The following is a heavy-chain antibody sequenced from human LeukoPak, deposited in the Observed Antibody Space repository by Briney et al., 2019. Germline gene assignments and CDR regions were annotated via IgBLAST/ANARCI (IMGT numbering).Heavy chain of an antibody. D-gene: IGHD3-22*01. CDR1: GGSISSYY. CDR3: AREVNYYDSSGHFDY. Sequence: PSETLSLTCTVSGGSISSYYWSWIRQPAGKGLEWIGRIYTSGSTNYNPSLKSRVTMSVDTSKNQLSLKLSSVTAADTAVYYCAREVNYYDSSGHFDYWGQGILVTVSS. CDR2: IYTSGST. J-gene: IGHJ4*02. V-gene: IGHV4-4*07.